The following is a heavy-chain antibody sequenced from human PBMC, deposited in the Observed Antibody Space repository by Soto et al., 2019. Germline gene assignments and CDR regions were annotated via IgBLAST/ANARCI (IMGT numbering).Heavy chain of an antibody. V-gene: IGHV4-31*03. J-gene: IGHJ4*02. CDR1: GGSISSGGYY. CDR3: AREAVSPGEHAHD. CDR2: IYYSGST. D-gene: IGHD4-17*01. Sequence: QVQLQESGPGLVKPSQTLSLTCTVSGGSISSGGYYWSWIRQHPGRGLEWIGYIYYSGSTYYNPSLKSRVTISVDTSKNQFSLKLSSVTAADTAVYYCAREAVSPGEHAHDWGQGTLVTVSS.